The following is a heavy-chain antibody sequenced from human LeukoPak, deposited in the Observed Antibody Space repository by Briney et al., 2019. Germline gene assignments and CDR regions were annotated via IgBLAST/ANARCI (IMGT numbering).Heavy chain of an antibody. CDR2: ISSSGGNI. CDR1: AFTLSSSA. J-gene: IGHJ3*02. CDR3: ATYSNSRSYAFDI. Sequence: PGGSLRLSCAASAFTLSSSAMSWVRQAPGKGLEWVSAISSSGGNIYYADSVKGRFTISRDSSKNTLYLQMNSLRAEDTAVYYCATYSNSRSYAFDIWGQGTMVTVSS. D-gene: IGHD6-13*01. V-gene: IGHV3-23*01.